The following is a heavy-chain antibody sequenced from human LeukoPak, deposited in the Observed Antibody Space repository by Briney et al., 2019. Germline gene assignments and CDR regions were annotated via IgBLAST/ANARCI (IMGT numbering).Heavy chain of an antibody. CDR3: ARALASSTGWEFDY. CDR2: IYSASST. D-gene: IGHD6-19*01. Sequence: GGSLRLSCAASSFTVSTNYMSWVRQAPEKGLEWVSLIYSASSTYYADSVKGRFTISRDNSKNTLYLQMNSLRAEDTAMYYCARALASSTGWEFDYWGQGTLVTVSS. V-gene: IGHV3-53*01. J-gene: IGHJ4*02. CDR1: SFTVSTNY.